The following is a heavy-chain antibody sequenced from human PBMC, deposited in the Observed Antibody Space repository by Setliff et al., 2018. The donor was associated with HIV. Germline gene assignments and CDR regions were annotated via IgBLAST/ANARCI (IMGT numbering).Heavy chain of an antibody. Sequence: SETLSLTCAVSGGSTRSSNWWSWVRQPPGKGLEWIGEIYNSGRTNYNPSLKSRVTISLDKSKNHFSLELRSVTAADTALYYCAKDTSWHSGSYHVGYFDLWGRGTLVTVSS. D-gene: IGHD1-26*01. CDR2: IYNSGRT. V-gene: IGHV4-4*02. J-gene: IGHJ2*01. CDR3: AKDTSWHSGSYHVGYFDL. CDR1: GGSTRSSNW.